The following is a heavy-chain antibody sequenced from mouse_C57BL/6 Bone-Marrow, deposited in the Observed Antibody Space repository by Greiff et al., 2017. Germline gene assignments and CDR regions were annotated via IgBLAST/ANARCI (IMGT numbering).Heavy chain of an antibody. CDR3: ARLEFDGSSGDWYFDV. J-gene: IGHJ1*03. V-gene: IGHV1-85*01. D-gene: IGHD1-1*01. Sequence: VQLQQSGPELVKPGASVKLSCKASGYTFTSYDINWVKQRPGKGLEWIGWIYPRDGSTKYNEKLKGKATLTVATSSSTAYMELHSLTSEDSAVYFCARLEFDGSSGDWYFDVWGTGTTVTVSS. CDR2: IYPRDGST. CDR1: GYTFTSYD.